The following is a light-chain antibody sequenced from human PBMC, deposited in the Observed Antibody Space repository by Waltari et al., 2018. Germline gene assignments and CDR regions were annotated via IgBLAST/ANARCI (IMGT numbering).Light chain of an antibody. CDR3: QQYNNWPPE. V-gene: IGKV3-15*01. CDR1: QSVRSY. Sequence: EIVMTQSPATLSVSPGERVTLSCRVSQSVRSYVAWYQQQPGLAPRLLVYGATTRATGIPAKFSGSGSGTEFTLTISSLESEDSAVYFCQQYNNWPPEFGQGTRLEIQ. J-gene: IGKJ5*01. CDR2: GAT.